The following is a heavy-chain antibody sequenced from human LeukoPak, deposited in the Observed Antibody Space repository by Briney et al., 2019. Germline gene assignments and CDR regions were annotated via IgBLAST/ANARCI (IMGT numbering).Heavy chain of an antibody. CDR2: ISSSGSTI. V-gene: IGHV3-48*03. J-gene: IGHJ4*02. D-gene: IGHD2-2*01. CDR1: GFTFSSYE. Sequence: PGGSLRLSCAASGFTFSSYEMNWVRQAPGKGLEWVSYISSSGSTIYYADSVKGRFTISRDNAKNSLYLQMNSPRAEDTAIYYCARGLGYCSSTSCYRLLLSYWGQGTLVTVSS. CDR3: ARGLGYCSSTSCYRLLLSY.